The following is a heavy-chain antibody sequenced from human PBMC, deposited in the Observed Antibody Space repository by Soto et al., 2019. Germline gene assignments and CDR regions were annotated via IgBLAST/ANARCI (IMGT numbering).Heavy chain of an antibody. CDR2: TWYDGSNK. D-gene: IGHD5-12*01. V-gene: IGHV3-33*01. J-gene: IGHJ4*02. Sequence: GGSLRLSCAASGFTFSSYGMHWVRQAPGKRLEWVAVTWYDGSNKYYADSVKGRFTISRDNSKNTLYLQMNSLRAEDTAVYYCARGGDGYNPLGFDYWGQGTLVTVSS. CDR3: ARGGDGYNPLGFDY. CDR1: GFTFSSYG.